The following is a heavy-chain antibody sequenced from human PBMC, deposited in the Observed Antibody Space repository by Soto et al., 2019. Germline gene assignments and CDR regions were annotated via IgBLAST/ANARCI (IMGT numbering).Heavy chain of an antibody. V-gene: IGHV5-51*07. J-gene: IGHJ4*02. CDR2: IYPGDSDT. CDR3: ARPPTWDGESHY. Sequence: PGESLKISCKGSGYSFTSKWIGWVHQMPGKGLEWMGIIYPGDSDTRYSPSFQGQVTISVDKSISTAYLQWSSLKPSDTAMYYCARPPTWDGESHYWGQGTPVTVSS. CDR1: GYSFTSKW. D-gene: IGHD3-10*01.